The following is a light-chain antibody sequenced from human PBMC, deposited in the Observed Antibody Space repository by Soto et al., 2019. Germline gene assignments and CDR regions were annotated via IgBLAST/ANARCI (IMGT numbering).Light chain of an antibody. CDR3: LQQNSYPLT. V-gene: IGKV1-5*03. CDR1: QTISSW. Sequence: DIQITQSPSTLSGSVGDRVTITCRASQTISSWLAWYRQKPGKAPKLLIYKASTLKSGVPSRFSGSGSGTDFTLTISSLQPEDFATYYCLQQNSYPLTFGGGTKVDIK. CDR2: KAS. J-gene: IGKJ4*01.